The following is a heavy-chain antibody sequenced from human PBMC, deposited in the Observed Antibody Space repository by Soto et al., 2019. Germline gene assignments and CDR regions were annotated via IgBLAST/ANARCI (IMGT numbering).Heavy chain of an antibody. CDR1: GGTFSSYA. J-gene: IGHJ6*02. V-gene: IGHV1-69*13. Sequence: SVKVSCKASGGTFSSYAISWVRQAPGQGLEWMGGIIPIFGTANYAQKFQGRVTITADESTSTACMELSSLRSEDTAVYYCAREYGSGSYYYYYGMDVWGQGTTVTVSS. D-gene: IGHD3-10*01. CDR3: AREYGSGSYYYYYGMDV. CDR2: IIPIFGTA.